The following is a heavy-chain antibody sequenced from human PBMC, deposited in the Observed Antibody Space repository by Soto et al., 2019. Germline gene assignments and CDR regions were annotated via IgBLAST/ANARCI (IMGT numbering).Heavy chain of an antibody. D-gene: IGHD2-15*01. CDR2: IDPSGDT. Sequence: AAVNVTCKASGYKFTTYFIHWVRQAPGQGLEWMGMIDPSGDTDYAQKFRGRVTMTIDTSTTNAYKELRNLTSEDMAVYFSVREYCTTSACSGDFPFWGQGTLVTVSS. V-gene: IGHV1-46*01. CDR1: GYKFTTYF. CDR3: VREYCTTSACSGDFPF. J-gene: IGHJ1*01.